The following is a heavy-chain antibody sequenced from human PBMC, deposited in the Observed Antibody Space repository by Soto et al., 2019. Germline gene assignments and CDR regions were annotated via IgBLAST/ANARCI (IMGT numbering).Heavy chain of an antibody. Sequence: VQVVESGGGSVQPGGSLRLSCAASGFTFNSHWMHWVRQAPGKGPVWVARITNDGSGTIYADSVKGRFTISRDNAKNTVYLEMNSLRVEDTAVYYCVRDRPHNWFDPWGQGTLVTVSS. CDR2: ITNDGSGT. CDR1: GFTFNSHW. V-gene: IGHV3-74*01. CDR3: VRDRPHNWFDP. J-gene: IGHJ5*02.